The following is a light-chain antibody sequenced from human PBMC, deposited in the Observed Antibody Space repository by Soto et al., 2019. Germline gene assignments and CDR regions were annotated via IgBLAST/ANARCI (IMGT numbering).Light chain of an antibody. Sequence: IQMTQSPSTLSGSVGDSVTITCRASQTIGSWLAWYQQKPGKAPKLLIYDVSSLESGVPSRFSGSGSGTEFTLTISSLQSEDFAVYYCQQYSIWRTFGQGTKVDI. CDR2: DVS. CDR3: QQYSIWRT. J-gene: IGKJ1*01. V-gene: IGKV1-5*01. CDR1: QTIGSW.